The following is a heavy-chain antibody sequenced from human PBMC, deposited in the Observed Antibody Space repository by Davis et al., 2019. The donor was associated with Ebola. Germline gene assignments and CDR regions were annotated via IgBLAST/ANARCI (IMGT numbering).Heavy chain of an antibody. J-gene: IGHJ6*02. Sequence: AASVKVSCKASGYTFTGYYMHWVRQAPGQGLEWMGRIIPILGIANYAQKFQGRVTITADESTSTAYMELSSLRSEDTAVYYCARGITMVQGVIIDYYYYGMDVWGQGTTVTVSS. D-gene: IGHD3-10*01. V-gene: IGHV1-69*04. CDR1: GYTFTGYY. CDR3: ARGITMVQGVIIDYYYYGMDV. CDR2: IIPILGIA.